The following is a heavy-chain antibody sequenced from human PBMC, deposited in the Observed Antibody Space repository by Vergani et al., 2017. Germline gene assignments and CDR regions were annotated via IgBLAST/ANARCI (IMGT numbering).Heavy chain of an antibody. V-gene: IGHV5-51*01. CDR3: ARHTTYTDS. CDR2: IYPADSDT. J-gene: IGHJ4*02. D-gene: IGHD1-1*01. Sequence: EVELVQSGPEMRKPGESLKISCKGSEYSFGNYWIGLVRQMPGKGLECMGIIYPADSDTRYSPSFQGQVTISADKSISTAFLQWDSLKASDTALYYFARHTTYTDSWGQGTLVTVSS. CDR1: EYSFGNYW.